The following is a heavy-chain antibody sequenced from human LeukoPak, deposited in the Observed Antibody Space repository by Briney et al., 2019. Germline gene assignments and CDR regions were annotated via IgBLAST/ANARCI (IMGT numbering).Heavy chain of an antibody. CDR1: GFTFSSYS. Sequence: GGSLRLSCAASGFTFSSYSMNWVRQVPGKGLEWVSYISSSSSTIYYADSVKGRFTISRDNAKNSLYLQMNSLRAEDTAVYYCASSGPLELGYWGQGTLVTVSS. CDR2: ISSSSSTI. D-gene: IGHD1-7*01. V-gene: IGHV3-48*04. J-gene: IGHJ4*02. CDR3: ASSGPLELGY.